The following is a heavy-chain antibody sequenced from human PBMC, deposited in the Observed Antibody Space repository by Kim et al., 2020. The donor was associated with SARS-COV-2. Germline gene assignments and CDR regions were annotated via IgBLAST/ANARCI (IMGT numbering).Heavy chain of an antibody. V-gene: IGHV1-18*01. J-gene: IGHJ5*02. CDR3: ARAPYSSSLNWFDP. Sequence: AQKLQGRVTMTTDTSTSTAYMELRSLRSDDTAVYYCARAPYSSSLNWFDPWGQGTLVTVSS. D-gene: IGHD6-13*01.